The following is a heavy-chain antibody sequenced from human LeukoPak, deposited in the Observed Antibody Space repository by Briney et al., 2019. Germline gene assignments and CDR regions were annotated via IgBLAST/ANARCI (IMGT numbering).Heavy chain of an antibody. Sequence: GGSLRLSCAASGFTFSRHSMNWVRQAPGKGLEWVSGINWNGGSTGYADSVKGRFTISRDNAKNSLYLRMNSLRAEDTALYYCARGGSTGWYSFDYWGQGTLVTVSS. CDR2: INWNGGST. CDR3: ARGGSTGWYSFDY. CDR1: GFTFSRHS. D-gene: IGHD6-19*01. J-gene: IGHJ4*02. V-gene: IGHV3-20*04.